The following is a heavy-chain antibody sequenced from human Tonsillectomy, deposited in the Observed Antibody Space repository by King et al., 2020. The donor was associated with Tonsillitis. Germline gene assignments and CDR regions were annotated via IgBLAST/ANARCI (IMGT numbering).Heavy chain of an antibody. D-gene: IGHD3-22*01. CDR1: GFTFSSYW. V-gene: IGHV3-74*01. J-gene: IGHJ4*02. CDR2: INSDGSRT. Sequence: VQLVESGGGLVQTGGTLRLSCAASGFTFSSYWTHWVRHAPGKGLVWVSRINSDGSRTSYADSVKGRFTISRDNAKNTLYLQMNSLRAEDTAIYYCASGPDSSGYFYGVHYGGQGTL. CDR3: ASGPDSSGYFYGVHY.